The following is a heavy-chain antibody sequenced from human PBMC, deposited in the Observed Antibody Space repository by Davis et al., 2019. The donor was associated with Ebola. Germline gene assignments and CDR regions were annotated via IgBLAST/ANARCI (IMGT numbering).Heavy chain of an antibody. J-gene: IGHJ4*02. Sequence: PGGSLRLSCAASGFTFSSFWMSWVRQAPGKGLEWVANIKPDGSATSYLDSVKGRFAISRDNAKNSLDLQMNTLRVEDTAVYYCATSGGGHWGQGALVIVTS. V-gene: IGHV3-7*03. CDR2: IKPDGSAT. CDR3: ATSGGGH. CDR1: GFTFSSFW. D-gene: IGHD1-1*01.